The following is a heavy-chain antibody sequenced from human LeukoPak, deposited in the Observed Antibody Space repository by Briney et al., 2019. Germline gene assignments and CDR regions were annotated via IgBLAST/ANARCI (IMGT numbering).Heavy chain of an antibody. Sequence: GASVKVSCKASGYIFTGDYMHWVRQAPGQGLEWMGWINPNSGDTNYAQKFQGRVTMTRDTSISTAYMELSRLRSDDTAVYYCARVRYRLAETYIDYWGQGTLVTVSS. V-gene: IGHV1-2*02. D-gene: IGHD3-16*01. CDR3: ARVRYRLAETYIDY. CDR1: GYIFTGDY. J-gene: IGHJ4*02. CDR2: INPNSGDT.